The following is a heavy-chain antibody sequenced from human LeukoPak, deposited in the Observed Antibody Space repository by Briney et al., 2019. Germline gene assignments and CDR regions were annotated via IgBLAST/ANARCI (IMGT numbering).Heavy chain of an antibody. V-gene: IGHV3-48*03. J-gene: IGHJ4*02. CDR3: ARVYSRGYYFDY. Sequence: QAGGSLRLSCAASGFTFSSYEMNWVRQAPGKWLEWVSHISSSGSTIYYADSVKGRFTISRDNAKNSLYLQMNSLRAEDTAVYYCARVYSRGYYFDYWGQGTLVTVSS. D-gene: IGHD6-13*01. CDR1: GFTFSSYE. CDR2: ISSSGSTI.